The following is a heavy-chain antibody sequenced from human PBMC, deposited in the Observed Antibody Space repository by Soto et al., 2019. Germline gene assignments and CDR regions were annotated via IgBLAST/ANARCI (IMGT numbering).Heavy chain of an antibody. J-gene: IGHJ6*02. V-gene: IGHV3-30*18. Sequence: VGSLRLSCAASGFTFSSYGMHWVRQAPGKGLEWVAVISYDGSNKYYADSVKGRFTISRDNSKNTLYLQMNSLRAEDTAVYYCAKDQIGYCSSTSCYIDYYYYYGMDVWGQGTTVTVSS. CDR1: GFTFSSYG. CDR2: ISYDGSNK. D-gene: IGHD2-2*02. CDR3: AKDQIGYCSSTSCYIDYYYYYGMDV.